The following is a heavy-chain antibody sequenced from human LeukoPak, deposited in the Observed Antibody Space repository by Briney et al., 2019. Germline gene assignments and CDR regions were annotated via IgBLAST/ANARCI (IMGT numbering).Heavy chain of an antibody. CDR3: ARASSWSVYYYYYMDV. Sequence: GASVKVSCKASGYTFTSYYMHWVRQAPGQGLEWMGIINPSGGSTSYAQKFQGRVTMTRDMSTSTVYMELSSLRSEDTAVYYCARASSWSVYYYYYMDVWGKGTTVTVSS. V-gene: IGHV1-46*01. CDR2: INPSGGST. D-gene: IGHD6-13*01. J-gene: IGHJ6*03. CDR1: GYTFTSYY.